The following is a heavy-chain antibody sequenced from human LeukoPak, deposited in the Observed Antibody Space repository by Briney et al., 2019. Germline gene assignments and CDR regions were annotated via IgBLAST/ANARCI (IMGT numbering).Heavy chain of an antibody. CDR3: ARMWAVADPFLDL. CDR1: GFTFSSYE. Sequence: PGGSLRLSCAASGFTFSSYEMNWVRQAPGKGLEWVSYISSSGSTIYYADSVKGRFTISRDNAKNSLYLQMNSLRAEDTAVYYCARMWAVADPFLDLWGQGTLVTVSS. V-gene: IGHV3-48*03. D-gene: IGHD6-19*01. J-gene: IGHJ4*02. CDR2: ISSSGSTI.